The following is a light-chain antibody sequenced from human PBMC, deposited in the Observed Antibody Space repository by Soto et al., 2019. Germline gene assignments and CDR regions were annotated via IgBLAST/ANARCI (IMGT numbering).Light chain of an antibody. CDR3: HQYNNWPPWT. V-gene: IGKV3-15*01. CDR1: QSVSSSY. Sequence: EILLTQSPATLSLSPGARYTLSCRASQSVSSSYLAWYQQKPGQAPRLLIYGAYTRATGIPARFSGSGSGTEFTPTISSLQSEDYAVYYCHQYNNWPPWTFGQGTKLDIK. J-gene: IGKJ1*01. CDR2: GAY.